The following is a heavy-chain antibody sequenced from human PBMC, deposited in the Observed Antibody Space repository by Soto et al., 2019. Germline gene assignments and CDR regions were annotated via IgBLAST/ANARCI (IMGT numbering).Heavy chain of an antibody. CDR1: GYSFTSYW. CDR2: IYPGDSHT. CDR3: ARQGYCSTTACYTVDY. J-gene: IGHJ4*02. D-gene: IGHD2-2*02. V-gene: IGHV5-51*01. Sequence: PGESLKISCKGSGYSFTSYWIGWVRQMPGKGLEWMGIIYPGDSHTRYSPSFQGQVTISADKSISTAYLQWSGLKALDTAMYYCARQGYCSTTACYTVDYWGQGTLVTVSS.